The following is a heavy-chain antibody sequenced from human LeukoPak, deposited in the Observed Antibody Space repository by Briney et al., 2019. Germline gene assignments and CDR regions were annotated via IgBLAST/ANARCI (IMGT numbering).Heavy chain of an antibody. CDR1: GGTFSIYA. Sequence: ASVTVSCTASGGTFSIYAISWVRQAPGQGLEWMGGIIPIFGTANYAQKFQGRVTITADESTSTAYMELSSLRSEDTAVYYCARGESDYGSNYWGQGTLVTVSS. J-gene: IGHJ4*02. CDR2: IIPIFGTA. V-gene: IGHV1-69*13. D-gene: IGHD4/OR15-4a*01. CDR3: ARGESDYGSNY.